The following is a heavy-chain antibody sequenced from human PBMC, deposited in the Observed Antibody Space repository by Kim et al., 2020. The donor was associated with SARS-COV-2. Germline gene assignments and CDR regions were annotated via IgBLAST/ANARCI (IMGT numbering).Heavy chain of an antibody. CDR1: GYSFTSYW. CDR2: IDPSDSYT. CDR3: ATPVSSGYYDVDY. V-gene: IGHV5-10-1*01. J-gene: IGHJ4*02. Sequence: GESLKISCKGSGYSFTSYWISWVRQMPGKGLEWMGRIDPSDSYTNYSPSFQGHVTISADKSISTAYLQWSSLKASDTAMYYCATPVSSGYYDVDYWGQGTLVTVSS. D-gene: IGHD3-22*01.